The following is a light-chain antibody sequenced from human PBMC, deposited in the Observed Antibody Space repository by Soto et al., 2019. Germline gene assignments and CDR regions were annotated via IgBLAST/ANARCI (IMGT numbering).Light chain of an antibody. Sequence: QSALTQPRSVSGSPGQSVTISCTGTSSDVGGYNFVSWYQQHPGKVPKLIIYDVSQRPSGVPDRFSGSKSGNTASLTISGLQAEDEADYYCCSYAGSYTLFGGGTKLTVL. CDR1: SSDVGGYNF. CDR2: DVS. CDR3: CSYAGSYTL. J-gene: IGLJ2*01. V-gene: IGLV2-11*01.